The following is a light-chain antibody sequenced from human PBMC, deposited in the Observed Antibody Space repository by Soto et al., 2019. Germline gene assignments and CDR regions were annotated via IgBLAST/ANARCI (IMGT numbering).Light chain of an antibody. CDR1: QSVTSSY. CDR2: AAS. CDR3: QQYAHAPQT. V-gene: IGKV3-20*01. J-gene: IGKJ1*01. Sequence: EIVLTQSPGTLSLSPGERATLSCRASQSVTSSYLAWYQQKPGQATRLLIYAASSRATGIQDRFSGTGSGTYYTLIISRLEPKDFGVYYWQQYAHAPQTFGQGTKVEIK.